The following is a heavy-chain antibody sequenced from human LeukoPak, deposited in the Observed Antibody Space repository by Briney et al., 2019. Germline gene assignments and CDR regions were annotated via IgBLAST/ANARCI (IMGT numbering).Heavy chain of an antibody. CDR3: VRGGNSPY. J-gene: IGHJ4*02. D-gene: IGHD4-23*01. CDR1: GGSISSSSYY. Sequence: SETLSLTCTVSGGSISSSSYYWGWIRQPPGKGLEWIGSIYYSGSTYYNPSLKSRVTISVDTSKNQFSLKLSSVTAADTAVYYCVRGGNSPYWGQGTLVTVSS. CDR2: IYYSGST. V-gene: IGHV4-39*07.